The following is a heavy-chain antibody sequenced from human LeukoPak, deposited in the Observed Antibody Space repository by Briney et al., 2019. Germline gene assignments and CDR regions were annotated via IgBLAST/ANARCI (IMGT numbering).Heavy chain of an antibody. V-gene: IGHV3-23*01. J-gene: IGHJ4*02. CDR1: GLTISSYA. Sequence: PGESLRLSCAASGLTISSYAMSWVRQAPGKGLEWVSAISDSGDTTYYADSVKGRSTISRDNSKNTLYLQMNSLRAEDTAVYYCAKFASGWYNDQYYFDYWGQGTLVTVSS. CDR3: AKFASGWYNDQYYFDY. D-gene: IGHD6-19*01. CDR2: ISDSGDTT.